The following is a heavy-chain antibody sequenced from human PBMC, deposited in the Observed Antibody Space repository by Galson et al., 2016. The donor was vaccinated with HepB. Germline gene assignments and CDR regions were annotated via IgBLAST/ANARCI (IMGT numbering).Heavy chain of an antibody. CDR3: ARENIVSTSPCDY. CDR2: XSGSXGXT. J-gene: IGHJ4*02. V-gene: IGHV1-18*01. Sequence: SVKVSCKASGYNFHXHGITWXRQAXXXGLXXMGXXSGSXGXTXXAQRSRGRVTMTTDTSTNTAYLELRSLGSNDTAMYFCARENIVSTSPCDYWGQGTLVTVSS. CDR1: GYNFHXHG. D-gene: IGHD5/OR15-5a*01.